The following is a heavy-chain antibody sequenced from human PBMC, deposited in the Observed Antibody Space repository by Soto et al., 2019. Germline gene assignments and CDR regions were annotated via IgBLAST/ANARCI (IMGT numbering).Heavy chain of an antibody. CDR1: GFTFSSYG. CDR2: IWYDGSNK. Sequence: QVQLVESGGGVVQPGRSLRLSCAASGFTFSSYGFHWVRQAPGKGLEWVAVIWYDGSNKYYADSVKGRFTISRDSSENTLYLQMNSLRAEDTAVYYCARDRGHFSWGSSYFDYWGQGTLVTVSS. V-gene: IGHV3-33*01. CDR3: ARDRGHFSWGSSYFDY. D-gene: IGHD3-16*01. J-gene: IGHJ4*02.